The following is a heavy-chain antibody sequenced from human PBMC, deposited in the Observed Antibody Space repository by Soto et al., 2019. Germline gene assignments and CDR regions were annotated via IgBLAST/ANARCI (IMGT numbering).Heavy chain of an antibody. CDR3: ARRGSGSYYDY. J-gene: IGHJ4*02. D-gene: IGHD1-26*01. Sequence: EVQLLESGGGLVQPGGSLRLSCAASGFTFSSYAMSWARQAPVKGLEWVSAISGSGDSTYYADSVKGRLTISRDNSKNTLYLQMNSLRAEDTAVYYCARRGSGSYYDYWGQGTLVTVSS. V-gene: IGHV3-23*01. CDR2: ISGSGDST. CDR1: GFTFSSYA.